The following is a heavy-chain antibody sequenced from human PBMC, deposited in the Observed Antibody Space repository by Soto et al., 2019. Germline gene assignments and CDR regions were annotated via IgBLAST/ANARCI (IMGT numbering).Heavy chain of an antibody. CDR3: ARGLSYSSSSLHFDY. CDR1: GGSSSGYY. J-gene: IGHJ4*02. D-gene: IGHD6-6*01. V-gene: IGHV4-34*01. Sequence: PSETLSLTCAVYGGSSSGYYWSWIRQPPGKGLEWIGEINHSGSTNYNPSLKSRVTISVDTSKNQFSLKLSSVTAADTAVYYCARGLSYSSSSLHFDYWGQGTLVTVSS. CDR2: INHSGST.